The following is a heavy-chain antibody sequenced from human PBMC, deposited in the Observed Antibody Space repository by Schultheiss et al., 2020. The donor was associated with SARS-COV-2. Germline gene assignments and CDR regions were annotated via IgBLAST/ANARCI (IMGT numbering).Heavy chain of an antibody. J-gene: IGHJ6*02. Sequence: GGSLRLSCAASGFTFDDYAMHWVRQAPGKGLEWVSGISGRDFSTDYTDSVKGRFSISRDNSKNTLYLQMNSLRAEDTAVYYCAKGSGGMDVWGQGTTVTVSS. D-gene: IGHD3-10*01. CDR3: AKGSGGMDV. CDR2: ISGRDFST. CDR1: GFTFDDYA. V-gene: IGHV3-23*01.